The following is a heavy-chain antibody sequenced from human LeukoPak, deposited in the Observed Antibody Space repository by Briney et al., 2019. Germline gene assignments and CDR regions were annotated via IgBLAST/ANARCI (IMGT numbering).Heavy chain of an antibody. V-gene: IGHV1-18*01. CDR3: ARGGGTYWADH. CDR2: INTDNGQT. CDR1: GYIFIGYG. J-gene: IGHJ1*01. D-gene: IGHD1-26*01. Sequence: ASVKVSCKASGYIFIGYGLSWVRQAPGQGLEWMGWINTDNGQTDFAQKFQDRIIMTTDTSTSTAYLGVTSLRSDDTAVYYCARGGGTYWADHWGQGTLVTVSS.